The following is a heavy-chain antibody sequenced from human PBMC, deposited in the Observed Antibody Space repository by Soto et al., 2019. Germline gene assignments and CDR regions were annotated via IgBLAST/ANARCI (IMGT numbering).Heavy chain of an antibody. CDR3: AKTPLRRHDYYGSGSSYYYYYYYMDV. V-gene: IGHV3-30*18. D-gene: IGHD3-10*01. CDR1: GFTLSSYG. Sequence: GGSLRLSCAASGFTLSSYGMHWVRQAPGKGLEWVAVISYDGSNKYYADSVKGRFTISRDNSKNTLYLQMNSLRAEDTAVYYCAKTPLRRHDYYGSGSSYYYYYYYMDVWGKGTTVTVSS. CDR2: ISYDGSNK. J-gene: IGHJ6*03.